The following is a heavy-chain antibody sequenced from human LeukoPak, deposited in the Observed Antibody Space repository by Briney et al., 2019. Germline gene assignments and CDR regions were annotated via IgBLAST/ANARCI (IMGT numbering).Heavy chain of an antibody. CDR3: ARGLITLTVTTYWFDP. V-gene: IGHV4-34*01. CDR2: INHSGGT. Sequence: SETLSLTCAVYGGSFSGYYWSWIRQPLGKGLEWIGEINHSGGTNYNPSLKSRVTISVDTSKNRFSLKLSSVTAADTAVYYCARGLITLTVTTYWFDPWGQGTLVTVSS. CDR1: GGSFSGYY. J-gene: IGHJ5*02. D-gene: IGHD4-17*01.